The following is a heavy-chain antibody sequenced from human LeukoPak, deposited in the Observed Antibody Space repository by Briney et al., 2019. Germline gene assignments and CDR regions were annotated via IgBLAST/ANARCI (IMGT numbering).Heavy chain of an antibody. CDR2: IKQDGSEK. CDR1: GLTFSSYW. D-gene: IGHD2-2*02. CDR3: ASRYPTDS. Sequence: GGSLRLSCAASGLTFSSYWMSWVRQAPGKGLEGVANIKQDGSEKYYVDSVKGRFTISRDNAKNTLYLQMNSLRVEDTAVYYCASRYPTDSWGQGTLVTVSS. J-gene: IGHJ4*02. V-gene: IGHV3-7*03.